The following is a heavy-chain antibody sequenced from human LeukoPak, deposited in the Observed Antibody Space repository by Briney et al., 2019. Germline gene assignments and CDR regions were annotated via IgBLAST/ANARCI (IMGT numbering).Heavy chain of an antibody. V-gene: IGHV3-30-3*01. CDR1: GLTFSSYA. J-gene: IGHJ4*02. CDR2: ISYDGSNK. D-gene: IGHD3-9*01. CDR3: AKGEGPYYDILTGYSKGYFDY. Sequence: GGSLRLSCAASGLTFSSYAMHWVRQAPGKGLEWVAVISYDGSNKYYADSVKGRFTISRDNSKNTLYLQMNSLRAEDTAVYYCAKGEGPYYDILTGYSKGYFDYWGQGTLVTVSS.